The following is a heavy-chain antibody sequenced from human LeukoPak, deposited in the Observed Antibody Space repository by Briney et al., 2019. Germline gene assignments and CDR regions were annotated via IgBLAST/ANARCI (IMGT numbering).Heavy chain of an antibody. D-gene: IGHD3-22*01. CDR2: ISGGST. V-gene: IGHV3-23*01. Sequence: PGGSLRLSCAASGFTFTSSDMSWVRQAPGKGLEWVSSISGGSTYYAESVKGRFTISRDNSKNTLYLQMNSLRAEDTAVYYCARALRRGYYDSSGQDAFDIWGQGTMVTVSP. CDR3: ARALRRGYYDSSGQDAFDI. CDR1: GFTFTSSD. J-gene: IGHJ3*02.